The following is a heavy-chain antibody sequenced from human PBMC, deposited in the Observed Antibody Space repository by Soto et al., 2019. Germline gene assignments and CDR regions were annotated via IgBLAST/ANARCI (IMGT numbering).Heavy chain of an antibody. J-gene: IGHJ5*02. CDR3: PRRCGPHYSIHP. CDR2: INAHNGDT. Sequence: QLAQSGAEVKKPGASVKVSCKASGYTFSIYGITWVRRAPGQGLEWMGWINAHNGDTNYTQKFQGRVTMTTDTSPSTPYMELKSLTSDDPAVSYCPRRCGPHYSIHPWGQGPLVTVSS. V-gene: IGHV1-18*01. D-gene: IGHD2-15*01. CDR1: GYTFSIYG.